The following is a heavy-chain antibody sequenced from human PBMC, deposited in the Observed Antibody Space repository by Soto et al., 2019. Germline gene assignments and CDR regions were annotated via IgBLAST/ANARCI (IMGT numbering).Heavy chain of an antibody. CDR3: ASPWGSSDY. CDR1: GITFSNYE. D-gene: IGHD7-27*01. J-gene: IGHJ4*02. CDR2: ISSDGDTI. V-gene: IGHV3-48*03. Sequence: SLRLSCAASGITFSNYEMNWVRQVPGKGLEWISFISSDGDTIYYAVSVKGRFTISRDNAKNSLYLQMNSLRAEDSAVYYCASPWGSSDYWGQGTLVTVSS.